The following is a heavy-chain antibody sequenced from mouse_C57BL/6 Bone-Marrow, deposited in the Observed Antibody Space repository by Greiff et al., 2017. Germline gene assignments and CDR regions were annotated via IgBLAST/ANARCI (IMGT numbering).Heavy chain of an antibody. CDR3: AREYDYDDGDY. Sequence: QVHVKQSGAELVRPGASVKLSCKASGYTFTDYYINWVKQRPGQGLEWIARIYPGSGNTYYNEKFKGKATLTAEKSSSTAYMQLSSLASEDSAVYFCAREYDYDDGDYWGQGTSVTVSS. CDR1: GYTFTDYY. CDR2: IYPGSGNT. V-gene: IGHV1-76*01. J-gene: IGHJ4*01. D-gene: IGHD2-4*01.